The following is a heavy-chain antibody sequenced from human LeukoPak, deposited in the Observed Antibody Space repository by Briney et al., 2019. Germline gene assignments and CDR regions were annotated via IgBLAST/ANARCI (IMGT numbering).Heavy chain of an antibody. V-gene: IGHV3-7*03. CDR3: VIS. Sequence: PGGSLRLSCAASGFTFSSYWMSWVRQAPGKGLEWVANIKQDGSEKYYVDSVKGRFTISRDNSKNTLFLQMNSLRAEDTAFPQPVISWGQGTLVTVSS. J-gene: IGHJ5*02. CDR1: GFTFSSYW. CDR2: IKQDGSEK. D-gene: IGHD5-18*01.